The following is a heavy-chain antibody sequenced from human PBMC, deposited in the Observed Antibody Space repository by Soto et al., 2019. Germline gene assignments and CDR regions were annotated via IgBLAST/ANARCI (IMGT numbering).Heavy chain of an antibody. CDR2: ISSSSSYT. V-gene: IGHV3-11*06. J-gene: IGHJ6*02. CDR1: GFTFSDYY. CDR3: AKVRDPGGYYSCMDV. Sequence: PVGSLRLSCAASGFTFSDYYMSWIRQAPGKGLEWVSYISSSSSYTNYADSVKGRFTISRDNAKNSRYLQMNSLRAEDMAVYYCAKVRDPGGYYSCMDVWGQGTTVTVSS. D-gene: IGHD2-21*01.